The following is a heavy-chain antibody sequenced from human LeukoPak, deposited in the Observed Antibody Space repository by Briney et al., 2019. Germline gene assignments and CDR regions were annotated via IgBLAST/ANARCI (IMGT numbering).Heavy chain of an antibody. D-gene: IGHD6-19*01. Sequence: GGSLRLSCAASGFTFSSYGMHWVRQAPGKGLEWVAFISYDGSNKYYADSVKGRFTISRDNSKNTLFLQMNSLRAEDTAVYYCAKAHSSGWYSFDYWGQGTLVTVSS. CDR3: AKAHSSGWYSFDY. CDR1: GFTFSSYG. J-gene: IGHJ4*02. V-gene: IGHV3-30*18. CDR2: ISYDGSNK.